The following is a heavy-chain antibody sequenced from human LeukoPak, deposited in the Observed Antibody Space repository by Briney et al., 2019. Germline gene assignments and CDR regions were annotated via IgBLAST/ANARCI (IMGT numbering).Heavy chain of an antibody. D-gene: IGHD6-19*01. Sequence: GGSLRLSCAASGFTFSDYYMSWIRQAPGKGLEWVSSISSSSSYIYYADSVKGRFTISRDNAKNSLYLQMNSLRAEDTAVYYCAREAVGSYSSGWYFYYYYGMDVWGQGTTVTVSS. CDR2: ISSSSSYI. CDR1: GFTFSDYY. J-gene: IGHJ6*02. CDR3: AREAVGSYSSGWYFYYYYGMDV. V-gene: IGHV3-11*06.